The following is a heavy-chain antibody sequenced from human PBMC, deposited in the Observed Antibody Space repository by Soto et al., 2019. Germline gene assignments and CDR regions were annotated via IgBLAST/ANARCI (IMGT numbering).Heavy chain of an antibody. CDR2: LWSAGNT. CDR3: AREAPMDV. V-gene: IGHV3-53*01. J-gene: IGHJ6*02. CDR1: GLTVSSKY. Sequence: GGSLRLSCVASGLTVSSKYMSWVRQAPGKGLEWVSVLWSAGNTYYADSVRGRFTISRDSSKNTLYLEMSSLRADDTAVYYCAREAPMDVWGQGTTVTVSS.